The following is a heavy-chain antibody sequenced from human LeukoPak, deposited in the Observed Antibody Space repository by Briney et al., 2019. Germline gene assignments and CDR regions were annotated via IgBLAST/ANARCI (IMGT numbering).Heavy chain of an antibody. V-gene: IGHV3-30-3*01. D-gene: IGHD6-13*01. CDR2: ISYDGSNK. CDR1: GFTFSSYA. J-gene: IGHJ4*02. Sequence: GGSLRLSCAASGFTFSSYAMHWVRQAPGKGLEWVAVISYDGSNKYYADSVKGRFTISRDNAKNSLYLQMNSLRADDTAVYYCARAPFNAAAPYDYWGQGTLVTVSS. CDR3: ARAPFNAAAPYDY.